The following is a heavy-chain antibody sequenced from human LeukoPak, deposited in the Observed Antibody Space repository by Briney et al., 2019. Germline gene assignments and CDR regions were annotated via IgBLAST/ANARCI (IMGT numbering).Heavy chain of an antibody. CDR3: ARRGMGWRGSGSYYKSQKTHYYYYYYMDV. CDR2: INHSGST. CDR1: GGSFSGYY. Sequence: SETLSLTCAVYGGSFSGYYWSWIRQPPGKGLEWIGEINHSGSTNYNPSLKSRVTISVDTSKNQFSLKLSSVTAADTAVYYCARRGMGWRGSGSYYKSQKTHYYYYYYMDVWGKGTTVTVSS. V-gene: IGHV4-34*01. D-gene: IGHD3-10*01. J-gene: IGHJ6*03.